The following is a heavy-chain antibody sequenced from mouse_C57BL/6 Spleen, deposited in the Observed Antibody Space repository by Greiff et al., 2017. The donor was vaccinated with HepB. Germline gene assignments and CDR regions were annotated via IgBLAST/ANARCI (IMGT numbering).Heavy chain of an antibody. Sequence: QVQLQQSGPGLVAPSQSLSITCTVSGFSLTSYGVHWVRQPPGKGLEWLVVIWSDGSTTYNSALKSRLSISKDNSKSQVFLKMNSLQTDDTAMYYCARQGIYYGYEGAMDYWGQGTSVTVSS. V-gene: IGHV2-6-1*01. CDR2: IWSDGST. CDR3: ARQGIYYGYEGAMDY. CDR1: GFSLTSYG. J-gene: IGHJ4*01. D-gene: IGHD2-2*01.